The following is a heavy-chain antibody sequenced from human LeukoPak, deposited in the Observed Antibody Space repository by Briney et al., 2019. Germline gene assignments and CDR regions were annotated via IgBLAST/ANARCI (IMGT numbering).Heavy chain of an antibody. J-gene: IGHJ4*02. CDR1: GYTFTGYY. D-gene: IGHD3-10*01. Sequence: GASVKVSCKASGYTFTGYYMHWVRQAPGQGLEWMGWINPNSGGTNYAQKFQGRVTMTRDTSISTDYMEISGLTSDDTALYYCAREPSGSGGYEYWGQGTLVTVSS. CDR3: AREPSGSGGYEY. V-gene: IGHV1-2*02. CDR2: INPNSGGT.